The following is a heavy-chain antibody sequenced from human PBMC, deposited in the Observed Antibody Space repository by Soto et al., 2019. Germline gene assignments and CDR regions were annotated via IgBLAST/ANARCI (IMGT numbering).Heavy chain of an antibody. J-gene: IGHJ3*02. CDR2: ISTSSSYI. CDR1: GFTLSSYS. Sequence: EVQLVESGGGLVKPGGSLRLSCAASGFTLSSYSMNWVRQASGKGLEWVSSISTSSSYIYYADSVKGRFTISRDNAKNSLYLQKNSLRAEDTAVYYCARDGASYYDSSGYPGDAFDIWGQGTMVTVSS. CDR3: ARDGASYYDSSGYPGDAFDI. D-gene: IGHD3-22*01. V-gene: IGHV3-21*01.